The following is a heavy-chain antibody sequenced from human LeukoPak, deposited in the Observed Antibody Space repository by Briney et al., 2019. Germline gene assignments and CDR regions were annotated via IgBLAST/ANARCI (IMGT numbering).Heavy chain of an antibody. CDR3: ARESYDRGFDP. V-gene: IGHV4-31*03. D-gene: IGHD3-22*01. CDR2: IYYSGST. CDR1: GGSISSGGYY. Sequence: PSETLSLTCTVSGGSISSGGYYWSWIRQHPGKGLEWIGYIYYSGSTYYNPSLKSRVTISVDTSKNQFSLKLSSVTAADTAVYYCARESYDRGFDPWGQGTLVTVSS. J-gene: IGHJ5*02.